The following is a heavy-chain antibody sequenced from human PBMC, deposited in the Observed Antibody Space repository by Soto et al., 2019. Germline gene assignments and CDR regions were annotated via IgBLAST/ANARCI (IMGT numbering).Heavy chain of an antibody. J-gene: IGHJ4*02. CDR2: IIPIFGTA. Sequence: SVKVSCKASGGTFSSYAISWVRQAPGQGLEWMGGIIPIFGTANYAQKFQGRVTITADESTSTAYMELSSLRSEDTAVYYCARARMHYYYDSSGYSYYDYWGQRTLGTVSS. V-gene: IGHV1-69*13. D-gene: IGHD3-22*01. CDR1: GGTFSSYA. CDR3: ARARMHYYYDSSGYSYYDY.